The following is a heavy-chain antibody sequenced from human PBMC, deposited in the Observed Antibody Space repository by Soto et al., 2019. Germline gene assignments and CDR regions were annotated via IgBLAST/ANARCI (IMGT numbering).Heavy chain of an antibody. D-gene: IGHD6-13*01. CDR3: AKDRGYSSRKVPRYYYYYYGMDV. Sequence: GGSLRLSCAASGFTFSSYAMSWVRQAPGKGLEWVSAISGSGGSTYYADSVKGRFTISRDNSKNTLYLQMNSLRAEDTAVYYCAKDRGYSSRKVPRYYYYYYGMDVWGQGTTVTVSS. J-gene: IGHJ6*02. CDR2: ISGSGGST. V-gene: IGHV3-23*01. CDR1: GFTFSSYA.